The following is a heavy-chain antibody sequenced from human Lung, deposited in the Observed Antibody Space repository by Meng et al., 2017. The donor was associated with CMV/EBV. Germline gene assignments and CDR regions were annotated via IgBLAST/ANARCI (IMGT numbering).Heavy chain of an antibody. Sequence: EGSLRLXCAASGFTFSGYWMHWVRQAPGKGLVRVSRIHSDGSNINYADSVKGRFTISRDNVKNTLYLQMSSLRAEDTAIYYCVRSLGDQFYYYGMDVWGRGXTVTVSS. J-gene: IGHJ6*02. CDR3: VRSLGDQFYYYGMDV. V-gene: IGHV3-74*01. D-gene: IGHD3-16*01. CDR2: IHSDGSNI. CDR1: GFTFSGYW.